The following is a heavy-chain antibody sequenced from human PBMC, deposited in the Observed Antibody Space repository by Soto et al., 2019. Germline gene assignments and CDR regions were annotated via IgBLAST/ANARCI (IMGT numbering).Heavy chain of an antibody. D-gene: IGHD3-22*01. Sequence: PSETQSLTCVVSGGSISSDGYSWSWIRQPPGQGLEWIGYIYHTGSTSYNASLKSRVTISVDTSKNQFSLKLTSVTAAVTAIYYCARAPTIAVFPGAASRVIWFDPWGQGALVTVS. J-gene: IGHJ5*02. CDR3: ARAPTIAVFPGAASRVIWFDP. CDR1: GGSISSDGYS. CDR2: IYHTGST. V-gene: IGHV4-30-2*01.